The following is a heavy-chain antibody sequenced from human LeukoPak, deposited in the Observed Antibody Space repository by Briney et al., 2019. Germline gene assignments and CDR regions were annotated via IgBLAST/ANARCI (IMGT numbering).Heavy chain of an antibody. CDR1: GFTFDDYA. CDR3: AKGGRYCSSTSCSPAHYYYYMDV. Sequence: GGSLRLSCAASGFTFDDYAMHWVRQAPGKGLEWVSGISWNSGSIGYADSVKGRFTISRDNSKNTLYLQMNSLRAEDTAVYYCAKGGRYCSSTSCSPAHYYYYMDVWGKGTTVTISS. CDR2: ISWNSGSI. J-gene: IGHJ6*03. D-gene: IGHD2-2*01. V-gene: IGHV3-9*01.